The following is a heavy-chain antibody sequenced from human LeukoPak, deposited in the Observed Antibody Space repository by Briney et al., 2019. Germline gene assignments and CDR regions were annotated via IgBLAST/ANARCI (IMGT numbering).Heavy chain of an antibody. CDR1: GFTFSSYE. CDR3: ARDGYYGSGSFDY. J-gene: IGHJ4*02. Sequence: PGGSLRLSCEASGFTFSSYEMNWVRQAPGKGLEWVSYISSSGSTIYYADSVKGRLTISRDNAKNTLYLQMNSLRAADTAVYYCARDGYYGSGSFDYWGQGTLVTVSS. V-gene: IGHV3-48*03. D-gene: IGHD3-10*01. CDR2: ISSSGSTI.